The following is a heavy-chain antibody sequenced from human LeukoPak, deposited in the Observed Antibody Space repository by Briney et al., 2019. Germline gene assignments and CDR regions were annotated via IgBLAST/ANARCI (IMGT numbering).Heavy chain of an antibody. CDR3: ARDPSNSNGYHAHFDS. CDR2: INPNSGGT. D-gene: IGHD3-22*01. CDR1: GYTFTGYY. J-gene: IGHJ4*02. V-gene: IGHV1-2*04. Sequence: ASVKVSCKASGYTFTGYYMHWVRQAPGQGLEWMGWINPNSGGTNYAQKFQGWVTMTRDTSISTAYMELRSLRSDDTAMYYCARDPSNSNGYHAHFDSWGQGTLVTVSS.